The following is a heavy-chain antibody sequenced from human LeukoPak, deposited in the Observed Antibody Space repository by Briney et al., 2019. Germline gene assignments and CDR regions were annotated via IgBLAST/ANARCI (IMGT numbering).Heavy chain of an antibody. CDR1: GFTFDDYG. D-gene: IGHD2-2*01. CDR2: INWNGGST. V-gene: IGHV3-20*04. CDR3: AREYCSSTSCSLVDF. Sequence: GGSLRLSCAASGFTFDDYGMSWVRQAPGKGLEWVSGINWNGGSTGYADSVKGRFTISRDNAKNLLYLQMNSLRAEDTAVYYCAREYCSSTSCSLVDFWCQGTLVTVSS. J-gene: IGHJ4*02.